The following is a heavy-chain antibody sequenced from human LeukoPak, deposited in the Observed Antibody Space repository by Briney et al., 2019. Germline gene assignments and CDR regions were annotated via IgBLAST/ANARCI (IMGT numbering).Heavy chain of an antibody. CDR1: GFDINNFE. D-gene: IGHD2-21*02. J-gene: IGHJ4*02. Sequence: GGSLRLSCAASGFDINNFEMNWVRQAPGTGLEWISFITGNGYTIYYADSVKGRFTISRDNAHNSLYLQMNSLRVEDTAVYYCVGGGLRYFDYWGQGTLVTVSA. CDR3: VGGGLRYFDY. CDR2: ITGNGYTI. V-gene: IGHV3-48*03.